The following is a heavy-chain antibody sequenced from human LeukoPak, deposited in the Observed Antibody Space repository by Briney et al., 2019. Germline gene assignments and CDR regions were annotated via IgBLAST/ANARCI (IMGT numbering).Heavy chain of an antibody. D-gene: IGHD3-16*02. CDR2: IYPGDSDT. V-gene: IGHV5-51*01. CDR1: GYSFTSYW. CDR3: AVQGDYVWGSYRSPDAFDI. J-gene: IGHJ3*02. Sequence: GESLEISCKGSGYSFTSYWIGWVRQMPGKGLEWMGIIYPGDSDTRYSPSFQGQVTISADKSISTAYLQWGRLKASDPAMYYCAVQGDYVWGSYRSPDAFDIWGQGTMVTVSS.